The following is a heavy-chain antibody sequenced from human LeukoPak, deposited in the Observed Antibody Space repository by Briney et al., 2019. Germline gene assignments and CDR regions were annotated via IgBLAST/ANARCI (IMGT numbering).Heavy chain of an antibody. CDR1: GFTFDDYA. CDR2: ISWNSGNI. Sequence: GGSLRLSCAASGFTFDDYAMHWVRQAPGQGLEWVSGISWNSGNIGYADSVKGRFTISRDNAKNSLYLQMNSLRAEDMALYYCAKASRGVTTRGAFDFWGQGTMITVSS. D-gene: IGHD4-17*01. J-gene: IGHJ3*01. CDR3: AKASRGVTTRGAFDF. V-gene: IGHV3-9*03.